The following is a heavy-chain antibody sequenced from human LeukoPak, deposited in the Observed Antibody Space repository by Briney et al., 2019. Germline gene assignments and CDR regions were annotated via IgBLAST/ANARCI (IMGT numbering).Heavy chain of an antibody. V-gene: IGHV1-24*01. D-gene: IGHD2-15*01. CDR3: AKDAPPGYCSGGSCPTDY. J-gene: IGHJ4*02. CDR1: GYTLTELS. Sequence: ASVKVSCKVSGYTLTELSMHWVRQAPGKGLEWMGGFDPEDGETIYAQKFQGRVTMTEDTSTDTAYMELSSLRSEDTAVYYCAKDAPPGYCSGGSCPTDYWGQGTLVTVSS. CDR2: FDPEDGET.